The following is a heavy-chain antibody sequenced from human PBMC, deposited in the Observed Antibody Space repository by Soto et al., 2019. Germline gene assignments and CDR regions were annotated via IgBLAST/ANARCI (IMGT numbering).Heavy chain of an antibody. CDR1: GGSIISGGQY. Sequence: PSETLSLTCTVSGGSIISGGQYWTWFRQHPGKGLEWIGYIYYTGSPSYNPSLQSRLTLSVATSKNQFSLRLDSVSAADTAVYYCAKVRVDDVAGATKFLYFLDVWGQGTTVTVSS. D-gene: IGHD5-12*01. CDR3: AKVRVDDVAGATKFLYFLDV. V-gene: IGHV4-31*03. J-gene: IGHJ6*02. CDR2: IYYTGSP.